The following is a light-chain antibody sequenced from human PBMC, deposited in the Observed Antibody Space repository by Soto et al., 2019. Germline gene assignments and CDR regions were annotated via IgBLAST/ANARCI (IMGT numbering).Light chain of an antibody. CDR2: DAS. Sequence: DIQMTQSPSSLAASVGDRVTITCRASQSISSYLNWYQQRPGRAPKLLLFDASKLQSGVPSRFSGSGSGTDFTLTISSLPPEDFATYHCQQAYSTPRLTFGQGTRLEIK. J-gene: IGKJ5*01. CDR1: QSISSY. V-gene: IGKV1-39*01. CDR3: QQAYSTPRLT.